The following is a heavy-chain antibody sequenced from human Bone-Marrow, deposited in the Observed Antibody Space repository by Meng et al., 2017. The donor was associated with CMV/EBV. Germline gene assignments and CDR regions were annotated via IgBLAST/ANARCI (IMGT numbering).Heavy chain of an antibody. CDR2: IYSGGST. CDR1: GFTVSSNY. D-gene: IGHD6-6*01. V-gene: IGHV3-66*02. Sequence: GGSLRLSCAASGFTVSSNYMSWVRQAPGKGLEWVSVIYSGGSTYYADSVKGRFTISRDNSKNTLYLQMNSLRAEDTAVYYCAKDREAARPYYYYYGMDVWGQGTTVTVSS. J-gene: IGHJ6*02. CDR3: AKDREAARPYYYYYGMDV.